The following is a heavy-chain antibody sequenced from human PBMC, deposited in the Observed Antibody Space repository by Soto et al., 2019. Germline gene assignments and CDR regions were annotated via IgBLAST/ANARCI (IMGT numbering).Heavy chain of an antibody. CDR3: GRVSIEMVTISEVGGMDV. Sequence: QVQLVQSGAEVKKPGASVKVSCKASGYTFTSYGISWVRQAPGQGLEWMGWISAYNGNTNYAQKLPGGVTISTGTDTITACMELRSLRSDVMDVYYCGRVSIEMVTISEVGGMDVWGEGTTVTVSS. CDR2: ISAYNGNT. D-gene: IGHD3-9*01. CDR1: GYTFTSYG. V-gene: IGHV1-18*03. J-gene: IGHJ6*04.